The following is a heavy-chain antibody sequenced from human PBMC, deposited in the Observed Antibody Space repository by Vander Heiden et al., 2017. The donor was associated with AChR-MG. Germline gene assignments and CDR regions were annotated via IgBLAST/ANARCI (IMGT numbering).Heavy chain of an antibody. Sequence: QVQLQQWGAGLLKPSETLSLTCAVYGGSFSGYYWRWVRQPPGKGLEWIGEINHSGSTNYNPSLKSRVTISVDTSKNQFSLKLSSVTAADTAVYYCARGYIAAADNYYYYGMDVWGQGTTVTVSS. D-gene: IGHD6-13*01. V-gene: IGHV4-34*01. J-gene: IGHJ6*02. CDR2: INHSGST. CDR1: GGSFSGYY. CDR3: ARGYIAAADNYYYYGMDV.